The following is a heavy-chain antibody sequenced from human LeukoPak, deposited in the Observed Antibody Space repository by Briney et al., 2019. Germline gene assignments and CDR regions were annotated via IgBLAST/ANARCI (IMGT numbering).Heavy chain of an antibody. J-gene: IGHJ3*02. Sequence: GGSLRLSCAASGFSFTTYWMSWVRQAPGKGLEWVANIKQDGGEKYYVDSVKGRFTISRDNAKNSLSLQMNSLRAEDTAVYYCARSQWLPDDAFDIWGQGTMVTVSS. CDR1: GFSFTTYW. D-gene: IGHD3-22*01. CDR2: IKQDGGEK. V-gene: IGHV3-7*01. CDR3: ARSQWLPDDAFDI.